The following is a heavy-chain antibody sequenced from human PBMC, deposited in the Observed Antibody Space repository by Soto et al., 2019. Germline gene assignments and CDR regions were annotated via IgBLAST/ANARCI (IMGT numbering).Heavy chain of an antibody. J-gene: IGHJ5*02. CDR2: IYYSGST. CDR3: ARVGYCTNGVCYTHSSSPTGNNWFDP. V-gene: IGHV4-59*01. Sequence: PSETLSLTCTVSGGSISSYYWSWIRQPPGKGLEWIGYIYYSGSTNYNPSLKSRVTISVDTSKNQFSLKLSSVTAADTAVYYCARVGYCTNGVCYTHSSSPTGNNWFDPLGQRTLVTGSP. CDR1: GGSISSYY. D-gene: IGHD2-8*01.